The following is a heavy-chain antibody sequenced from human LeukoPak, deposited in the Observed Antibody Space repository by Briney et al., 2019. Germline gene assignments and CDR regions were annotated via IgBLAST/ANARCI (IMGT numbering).Heavy chain of an antibody. CDR2: IYTSGST. CDR3: ARSPMVRGAPMDV. J-gene: IGHJ6*03. V-gene: IGHV4-61*02. D-gene: IGHD3-10*01. Sequence: SQTLSLTCTVSGGSISSGSYYWSWIRQPAGKGLEWIGRIYTSGSTNYNPSLKSRVAISVDTSKNQFSLKLSSVTAADTAVYYCARSPMVRGAPMDVWGKGTTVTVSS. CDR1: GGSISSGSYY.